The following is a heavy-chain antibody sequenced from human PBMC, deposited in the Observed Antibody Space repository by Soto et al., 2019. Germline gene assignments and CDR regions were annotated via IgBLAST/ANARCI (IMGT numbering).Heavy chain of an antibody. J-gene: IGHJ6*03. Sequence: PGGSLRLSCAASGFTFSHAWMTWVRQAPGKGLEWVGRIKSEPDGGTTDYAAPVKGRFTISRDDSKNMLFLQLSSLKTEDTALYYCTTVDRSKYCRSVDCPTSDYYYYMNMWGKGTTVTVSS. CDR3: TTVDRSKYCRSVDCPTSDYYYYMNM. D-gene: IGHD2-2*01. CDR1: GFTFSHAW. CDR2: IKSEPDGGTT. V-gene: IGHV3-15*01.